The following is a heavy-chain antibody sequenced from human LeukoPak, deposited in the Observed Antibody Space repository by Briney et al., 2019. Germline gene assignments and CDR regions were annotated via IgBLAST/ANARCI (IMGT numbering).Heavy chain of an antibody. Sequence: TSETLSHTCTVSGGSISSYYWSWIRQPAGKGLEWIGRIYTSGSTNYNPSLQSRVTISVDKSKNQFSLKLSSVTAADTAVYYCASGSSSSSGYNWFDPWGQGTLVTVSS. D-gene: IGHD6-6*01. CDR2: IYTSGST. J-gene: IGHJ5*02. CDR1: GGSISSYY. CDR3: ASGSSSSSGYNWFDP. V-gene: IGHV4-4*07.